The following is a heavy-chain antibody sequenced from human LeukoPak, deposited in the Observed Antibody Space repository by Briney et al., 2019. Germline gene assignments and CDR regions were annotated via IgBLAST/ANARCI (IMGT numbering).Heavy chain of an antibody. CDR2: ISWDGGST. CDR3: AKDLGYSYGAGFDY. Sequence: GGSLRLSCAASGFTFDDYTMHWVRQAPGKGLEWVSLISWDGGSTYYADSVKGRFTIYRDNSKNSLYLQMNSLRTEDTALYYCAKDLGYSYGAGFDYWGQGTLVTVSS. J-gene: IGHJ4*02. D-gene: IGHD5-18*01. CDR1: GFTFDDYT. V-gene: IGHV3-43*01.